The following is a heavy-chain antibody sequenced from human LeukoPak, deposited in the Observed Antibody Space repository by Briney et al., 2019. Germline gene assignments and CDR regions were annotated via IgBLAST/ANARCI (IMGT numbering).Heavy chain of an antibody. CDR3: AANPSNYDFWSGYYF. Sequence: VRPSETLSLTCSVSGDSVSSVTDYWAWIRQPPGKGLEWIASGDYSGGTYYNPSLESRVAISADMSKKQISLKLTSVTGADTAVYYCAANPSNYDFWSGYYFWGQGTLVTVSS. J-gene: IGHJ4*02. V-gene: IGHV4-39*07. CDR1: GDSVSSVTDY. D-gene: IGHD3-3*01. CDR2: GDYSGGT.